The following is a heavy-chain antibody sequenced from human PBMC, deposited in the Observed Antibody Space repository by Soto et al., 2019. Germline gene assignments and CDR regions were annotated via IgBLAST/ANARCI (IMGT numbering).Heavy chain of an antibody. CDR1: GFMFSSYA. CDR3: AKDLLYANTWYPLDP. Sequence: GGSLRLSCAASGFMFSSYAMTWVRQASGKGLEWVSGISGSGVNTYYADSVKGRFTISRDNSKSTLYLQMNSPRAEDTAVYYCAKDLLYANTWYPLDPWGQGTLVTVSS. D-gene: IGHD6-13*01. V-gene: IGHV3-23*01. CDR2: ISGSGVNT. J-gene: IGHJ5*02.